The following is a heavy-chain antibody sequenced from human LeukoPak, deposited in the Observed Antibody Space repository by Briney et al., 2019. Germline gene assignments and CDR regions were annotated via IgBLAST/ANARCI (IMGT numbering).Heavy chain of an antibody. J-gene: IGHJ6*03. CDR2: IYYSGST. V-gene: IGHV4-59*01. CDR3: ARGPYSSSWMFYYYYYMDV. D-gene: IGHD6-13*01. CDR1: GGPISSYY. Sequence: SETLSLTCTVSGGPISSYYWSWIRQPPGKGLEWIGYIYYSGSTNYNPSLKSRVTISVDTSKNQFSLKLSSVTAADTAVYYCARGPYSSSWMFYYYYYMDVWGKGTTVTVSS.